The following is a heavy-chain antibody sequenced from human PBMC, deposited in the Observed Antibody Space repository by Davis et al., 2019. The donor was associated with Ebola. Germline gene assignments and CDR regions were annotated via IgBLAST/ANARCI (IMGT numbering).Heavy chain of an antibody. V-gene: IGHV3-30*03. CDR3: ARDLIFGAYYYGMDV. D-gene: IGHD3-3*01. Sequence: PGGSLRLSCAASGFTFSSYGMHWVRQAPGKGLEWVAVISYDGSNKYYADSVKGRFTISRDNAKNSLYLQMNSLRAEDTAVYYCARDLIFGAYYYGMDVWGKGTTVTVSS. CDR1: GFTFSSYG. CDR2: ISYDGSNK. J-gene: IGHJ6*04.